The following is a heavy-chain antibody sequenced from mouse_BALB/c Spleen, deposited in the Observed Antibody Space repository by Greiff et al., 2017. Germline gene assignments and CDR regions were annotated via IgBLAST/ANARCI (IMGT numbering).Heavy chain of an antibody. CDR2: INPSNGGT. CDR1: GYTFTSYY. D-gene: IGHD2-4*01. J-gene: IGHJ2*01. CDR3: TRGAMITSCDY. Sequence: VQLVESGAELVKPGASVKLSCKASGYTFTSYYMYWVKQRPGQGLEWIGEINPSNGGTNFNEKFKSKATLTVDKSSSTAYMQLSSLTSEDSAVYYCTRGAMITSCDYWGQGTTLTVSS. V-gene: IGHV1S81*02.